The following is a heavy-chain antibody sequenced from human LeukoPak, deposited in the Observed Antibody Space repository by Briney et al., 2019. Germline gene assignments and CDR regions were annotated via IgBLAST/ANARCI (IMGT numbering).Heavy chain of an antibody. CDR2: IYYSGST. CDR1: GGSISSSSYY. Sequence: PSETVSLTCTVSGGSISSSSYYWGWIRQPPGKGLEWIGSIYYSGSTYYNPSLKSRVTISVDTSKNQFSLKLSSVTAADTAVYYCARRSDSSGYYYYAFDIWGQGTMVTVSS. D-gene: IGHD3-22*01. CDR3: ARRSDSSGYYYYAFDI. J-gene: IGHJ3*02. V-gene: IGHV4-39*01.